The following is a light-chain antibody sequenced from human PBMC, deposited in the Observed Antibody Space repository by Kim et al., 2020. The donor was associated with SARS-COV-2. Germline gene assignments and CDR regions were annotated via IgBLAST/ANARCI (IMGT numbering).Light chain of an antibody. CDR2: EVS. V-gene: IGKV1-5*01. Sequence: DIQMTQSPPTLSASVGDRVTITCRASHTITTWLAWYQQKPGKAPNLLIYEVSTLEDGVPSRFSGGGSGTEFTLTIASLQPDDFATYYCQQYHTFPWTFGQGTKVDIK. J-gene: IGKJ1*01. CDR3: QQYHTFPWT. CDR1: HTITTW.